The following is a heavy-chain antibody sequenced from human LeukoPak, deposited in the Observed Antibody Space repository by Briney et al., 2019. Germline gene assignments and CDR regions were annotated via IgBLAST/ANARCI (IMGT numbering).Heavy chain of an antibody. D-gene: IGHD3-10*01. CDR1: GFTFSSYW. Sequence: GGSLRLSCAASGFTFSSYWMHWVRQAPGKGLEWVSAISGSGGSTYYADSVKGRFTISRDNSKNTLYLQMNSLRAEDTAVYYCARRITMVRGINYYYYMDVWGKGTTVTISS. J-gene: IGHJ6*03. CDR3: ARRITMVRGINYYYYMDV. CDR2: ISGSGGST. V-gene: IGHV3-23*01.